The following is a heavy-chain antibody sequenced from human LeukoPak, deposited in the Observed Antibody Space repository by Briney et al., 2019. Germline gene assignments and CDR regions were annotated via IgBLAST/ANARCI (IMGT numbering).Heavy chain of an antibody. D-gene: IGHD5-18*01. CDR3: ARERVVDTATRIYGYWGDAFDI. J-gene: IGHJ3*02. CDR1: GYTFTSYG. V-gene: IGHV1-18*01. Sequence: GASVKVSCKASGYTFTSYGISWVRQAPGQGLEWMGWISAYNGNTNYAQKLQGRVTMTTDTSTSTAYMELRSLRSDDTAVYYCARERVVDTATRIYGYWGDAFDIWGQGTMVTVSS. CDR2: ISAYNGNT.